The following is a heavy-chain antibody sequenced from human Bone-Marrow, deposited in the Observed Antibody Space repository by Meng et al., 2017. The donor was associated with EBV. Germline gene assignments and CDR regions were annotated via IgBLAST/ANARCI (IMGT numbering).Heavy chain of an antibody. J-gene: IGHJ5*02. Sequence: QVHRVELGGEGKKPGSAVKVSCKASGCTFSSYAISWVRKAPGQGLEWMGGIIPIFGTANYAQKFQGRVTITADESTSTAYMELSSLRSEDTAVYYCARGDYGDYNWFDPWGQGTLVTVSS. CDR3: ARGDYGDYNWFDP. V-gene: IGHV1-69*01. D-gene: IGHD4-17*01. CDR1: GCTFSSYA. CDR2: IIPIFGTA.